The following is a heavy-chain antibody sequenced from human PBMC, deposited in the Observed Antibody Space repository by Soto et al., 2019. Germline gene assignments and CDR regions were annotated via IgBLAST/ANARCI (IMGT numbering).Heavy chain of an antibody. V-gene: IGHV4-38-2*02. CDR2: IYHSGST. CDR3: ARAPYCSGGTCSLDNWFDP. J-gene: IGHJ5*02. Sequence: SETLSLTCTASGYSISNGYYWGWIRQTPGKGLEWIGSIYHSGSTYYNLSLKSRVTISVDTSKNQFSLKLSSVTAADTAVYYCARAPYCSGGTCSLDNWFDPWGQGTLVTVSS. CDR1: GYSISNGYY. D-gene: IGHD2-15*01.